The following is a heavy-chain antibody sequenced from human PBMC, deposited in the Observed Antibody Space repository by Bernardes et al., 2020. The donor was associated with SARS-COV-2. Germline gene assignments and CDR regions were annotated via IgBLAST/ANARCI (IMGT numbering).Heavy chain of an antibody. CDR1: GFTFSGPA. J-gene: IGHJ6*03. Sequence: GGSLRLSCAASGFTFSGPAMHWVRQASGKGLEWVGRIRSKANSYATAYAASVKGRFTISRDDSKNTAYLQMNSLKTEDTAVYYCTRPDYYYYMDVWGKGTTVTVSS. CDR2: IRSKANSYAT. CDR3: TRPDYYYYMDV. V-gene: IGHV3-73*01.